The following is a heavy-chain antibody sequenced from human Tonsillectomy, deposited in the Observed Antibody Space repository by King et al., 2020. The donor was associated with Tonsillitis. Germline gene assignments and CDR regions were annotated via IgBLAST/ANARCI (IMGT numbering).Heavy chain of an antibody. J-gene: IGHJ6*03. CDR3: ARDGIEVSFQNRHYYYYYYMDV. V-gene: IGHV3-21*01. D-gene: IGHD1-14*01. CDR2: ISSSSSYI. CDR1: GFTFSSYS. Sequence: QLVQSGGGLVKPGGSLRLSCAASGFTFSSYSVNWVRQAPGKGLEWVSSISSSSSYIYYADSVKGRFIISRDNAKKSLYVQMNSLRAEDTAVYYCARDGIEVSFQNRHYYYYYYMDVWGKGTTVTVSS.